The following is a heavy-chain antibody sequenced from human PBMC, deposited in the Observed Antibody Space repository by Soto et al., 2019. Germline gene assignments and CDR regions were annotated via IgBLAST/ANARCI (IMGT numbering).Heavy chain of an antibody. D-gene: IGHD6-19*01. CDR3: ASSGWLVSDY. Sequence: QLQLQESGPGLVKPSETLSLTCTVSGGSISSSSYYWGWIRQPPGKGLEWIGSIYYSGSTYYNPSLQSRVPKSVDTSKTQFSRKLSSVTAADTAVYYCASSGWLVSDYWGQGTLVTVSS. CDR1: GGSISSSSYY. V-gene: IGHV4-39*01. J-gene: IGHJ4*02. CDR2: IYYSGST.